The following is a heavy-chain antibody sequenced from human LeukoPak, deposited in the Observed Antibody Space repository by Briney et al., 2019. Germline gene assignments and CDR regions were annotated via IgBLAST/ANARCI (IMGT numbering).Heavy chain of an antibody. D-gene: IGHD4/OR15-4a*01. CDR3: VRDGATRLEFDY. CDR1: GFTFNNYS. J-gene: IGHJ4*02. CDR2: ISAGSTYI. Sequence: GGSLRLSCAASGFTFNNYSMNWVRQAPGKGLEWVSSISAGSTYIHYADSVKGRFTISRDNARNSLFMQTNSLRAEDTAVYYCVRDGATRLEFDYWGQGTLVTVSS. V-gene: IGHV3-21*01.